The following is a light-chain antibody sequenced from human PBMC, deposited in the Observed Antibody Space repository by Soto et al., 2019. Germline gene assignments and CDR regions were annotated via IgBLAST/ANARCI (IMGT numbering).Light chain of an antibody. J-gene: IGLJ2*01. CDR1: KLGDKY. Sequence: SYELTQPPSVSVSPGQTASITCSGDKLGDKYACWYQQKPGQSPVLVIYQDNKRPSGIPERFSGSNSGNTATLTLSGTQAMDEADYYCQAWDSSLVFGGGTKLTFL. CDR2: QDN. V-gene: IGLV3-1*01. CDR3: QAWDSSLV.